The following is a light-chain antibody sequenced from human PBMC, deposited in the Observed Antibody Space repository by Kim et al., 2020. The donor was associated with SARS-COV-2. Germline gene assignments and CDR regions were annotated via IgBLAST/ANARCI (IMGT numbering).Light chain of an antibody. Sequence: EIAMTQSPATLSVSPGERATLSCRASQNVNSNLVWYQQKPGQAPRLLIYGASARATGIPDRFSGSGSGTEFTLTIRSLHPEDFAIYYCQQYNNWPRTFGGGTKVDIK. V-gene: IGKV3-15*01. J-gene: IGKJ4*01. CDR3: QQYNNWPRT. CDR2: GAS. CDR1: QNVNSN.